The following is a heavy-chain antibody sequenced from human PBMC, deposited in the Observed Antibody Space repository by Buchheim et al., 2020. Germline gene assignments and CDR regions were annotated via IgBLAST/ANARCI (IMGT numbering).Heavy chain of an antibody. CDR1: GGSFSGYY. J-gene: IGHJ5*02. Sequence: QVQLQQWGAGLLKPSETLSLTCAVYGGSFSGYYWSWIRQPPGKGLEWIGEINHSGSTNYNPSLKSRVTISVDTSKNQFSLKLSSVTAADTAVYYCARGPYLRIQLWLNWFDPWGQGTL. V-gene: IGHV4-34*01. CDR3: ARGPYLRIQLWLNWFDP. D-gene: IGHD5-18*01. CDR2: INHSGST.